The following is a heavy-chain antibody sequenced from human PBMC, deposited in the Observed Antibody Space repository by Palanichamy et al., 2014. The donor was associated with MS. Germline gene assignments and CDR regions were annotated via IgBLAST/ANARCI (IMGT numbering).Heavy chain of an antibody. J-gene: IGHJ4*02. CDR2: ISAYNGKT. V-gene: IGHV1-18*01. D-gene: IGHD3-16*02. CDR1: GYPFTSYY. Sequence: QVQLVQSRSEVKTPGASVKVACRAYGYPFTSYYVNWVRKAPGQGLEWLGWISAYNGKTDYSRRLQGRLTLTTDTSTTTAYMELRSLRSDDTAVYYCARATVDYIWGTYRQPADYWGQGTPVTVSS. CDR3: ARATVDYIWGTYRQPADY.